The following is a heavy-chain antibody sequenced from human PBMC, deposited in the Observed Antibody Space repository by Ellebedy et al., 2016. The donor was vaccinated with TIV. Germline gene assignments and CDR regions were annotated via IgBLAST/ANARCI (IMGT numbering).Heavy chain of an antibody. D-gene: IGHD2/OR15-2a*01. Sequence: GESLKISCAASGFTFSSYEMNWVRQAPGKGLEWVSYISDSGRTIYYADSVRGRFTISRDNAKNSLSLQMNSLRVEDTAVYYCARDPIGAGFFDSWGQGTLVTVSS. V-gene: IGHV3-48*03. CDR1: GFTFSSYE. J-gene: IGHJ4*02. CDR2: ISDSGRTI. CDR3: ARDPIGAGFFDS.